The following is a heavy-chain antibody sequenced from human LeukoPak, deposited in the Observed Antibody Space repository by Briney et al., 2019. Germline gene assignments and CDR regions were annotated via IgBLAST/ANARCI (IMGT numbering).Heavy chain of an antibody. CDR3: ARIWEGAWDFDY. D-gene: IGHD1-26*01. V-gene: IGHV4-39*07. CDR2: IYYSGST. CDR1: GGSISSSSYY. Sequence: SETLSLTCTVSGGSISSSSYYWGWIRQPPGKGLEWIGSIYYSGSTYYNPSLKSRVTISVDTSKNQFSLKLSSVTAADTAVYYCARIWEGAWDFDYWGQGTLVTVSS. J-gene: IGHJ4*02.